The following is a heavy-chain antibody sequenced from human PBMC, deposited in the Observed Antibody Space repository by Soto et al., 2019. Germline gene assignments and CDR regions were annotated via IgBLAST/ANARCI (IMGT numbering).Heavy chain of an antibody. CDR1: GGSISSGGYY. Sequence: TSETLSLTCTVSGGSISSGGYYWSWIRQHPGKGLEWIGYIYYSGSTYYNPSLKSRVTISVDTSKNQFSLKLSSVTAADTAVYYCARCRRYYFDYWGQGTLVTVSS. J-gene: IGHJ4*02. CDR3: ARCRRYYFDY. CDR2: IYYSGST. V-gene: IGHV4-31*03.